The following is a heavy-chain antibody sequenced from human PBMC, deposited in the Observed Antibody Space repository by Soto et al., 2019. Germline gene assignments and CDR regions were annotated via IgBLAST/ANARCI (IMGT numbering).Heavy chain of an antibody. V-gene: IGHV3-30-3*01. CDR3: ARDIRQLVRYYYYGMDV. Sequence: GGSLRLSCAASGFTFSSYAMHWVRQAPGKGLEWVAVISYDGSNKYYADSVKGRFTISRDNSKNTLYLQMNSLRAEDTAVYYCARDIRQLVRYYYYGMDVWGQGTTVTVSS. D-gene: IGHD6-13*01. CDR1: GFTFSSYA. CDR2: ISYDGSNK. J-gene: IGHJ6*02.